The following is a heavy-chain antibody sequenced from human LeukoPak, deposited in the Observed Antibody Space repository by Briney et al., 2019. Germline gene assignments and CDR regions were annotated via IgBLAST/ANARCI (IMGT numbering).Heavy chain of an antibody. CDR2: ISGSGGST. V-gene: IGHV3-23*01. D-gene: IGHD3-9*01. J-gene: IGHJ4*02. Sequence: GGSLRLSCAASGFTSSSYAMSWVRQAPGKGLEWVSAISGSGGSTYYADSVKGRFTISRDNPKNTLYLQMNSLRAEDTAVYYCANPVLRTGPLWGQGTLVTVSS. CDR3: ANPVLRTGPL. CDR1: GFTSSSYA.